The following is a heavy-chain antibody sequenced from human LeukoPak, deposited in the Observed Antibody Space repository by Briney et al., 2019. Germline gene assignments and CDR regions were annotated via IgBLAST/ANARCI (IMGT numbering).Heavy chain of an antibody. CDR3: ARPTAGGYFDY. V-gene: IGHV4-59*01. D-gene: IGHD6-13*01. Sequence: SETLSLTCTVSGGSISNYYWSWIRQPPGKGLEWIGHIYYSGSTKYNPYLKSRVTKSVDTSKNQFSLKLSSVTAADTAVYYCARPTAGGYFDYWGQGTLVTVSS. CDR2: IYYSGST. J-gene: IGHJ4*02. CDR1: GGSISNYY.